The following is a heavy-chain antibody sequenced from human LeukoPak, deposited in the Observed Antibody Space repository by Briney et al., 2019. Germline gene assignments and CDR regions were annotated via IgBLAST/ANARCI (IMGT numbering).Heavy chain of an antibody. D-gene: IGHD3-9*01. V-gene: IGHV1-18*01. Sequence: ASAKVSCKASGYTFTSYGISWVRQAPGQGLERMGWISAYNGNTNYAQKLQGRVTMTTDTSTSTAYMELRSLRSDDTAVYYCASSDILTGYDDAFDIWGQGTMVTVSS. CDR2: ISAYNGNT. CDR3: ASSDILTGYDDAFDI. CDR1: GYTFTSYG. J-gene: IGHJ3*02.